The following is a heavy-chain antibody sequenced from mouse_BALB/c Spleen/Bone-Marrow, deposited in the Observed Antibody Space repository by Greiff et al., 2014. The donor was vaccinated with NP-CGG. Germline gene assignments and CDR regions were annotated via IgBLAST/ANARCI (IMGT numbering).Heavy chain of an antibody. D-gene: IGHD1-2*01. CDR2: IWADGST. CDR3: ARITRATGAMDY. Sequence: VMLVESGPGLVAPSQSLSITCTVSGFSLTNYGVHWVRQPPGKGLEWLGVIWADGSTNYNSALMSRMSISKDNSKSQVFFKMNSLQTDDTAMYYCARITRATGAMDYWGQGTSVTVSS. V-gene: IGHV2-9*02. J-gene: IGHJ4*01. CDR1: GFSLTNYG.